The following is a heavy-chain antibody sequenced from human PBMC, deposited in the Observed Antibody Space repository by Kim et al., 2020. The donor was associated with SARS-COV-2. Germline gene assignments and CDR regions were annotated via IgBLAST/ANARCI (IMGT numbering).Heavy chain of an antibody. CDR2: IYPGDSDT. V-gene: IGHV5-51*01. D-gene: IGHD3-3*01. Sequence: GESLKISCKGSGYSFTSYWIGWVRQMPGKGLEWMGIIYPGDSDTRYSPSFQGQVTISADKSISTAYLQWSSLKASDTAMYYCARHGRYYDFWSGYPDYWGQGTLVTVSS. J-gene: IGHJ4*02. CDR1: GYSFTSYW. CDR3: ARHGRYYDFWSGYPDY.